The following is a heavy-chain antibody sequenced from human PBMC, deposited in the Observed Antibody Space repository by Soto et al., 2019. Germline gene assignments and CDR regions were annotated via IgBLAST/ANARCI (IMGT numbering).Heavy chain of an antibody. D-gene: IGHD6-19*01. V-gene: IGHV1-2*02. CDR3: ARVAVAMYYFDY. CDR2: INPNSGGT. Sequence: ASVKVSFKASGYTFTGYYMHWLRQAPGQGLEWMGWINPNSGGTNYAQKFQGRVTMTRDTSISTAYMELSRLRSDDTAVYYCARVAVAMYYFDYWGQGTLVTVSS. CDR1: GYTFTGYY. J-gene: IGHJ4*02.